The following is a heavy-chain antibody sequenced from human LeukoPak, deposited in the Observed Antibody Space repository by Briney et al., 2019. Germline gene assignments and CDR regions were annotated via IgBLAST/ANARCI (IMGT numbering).Heavy chain of an antibody. CDR3: ARGEGYCSGGSCLVDY. CDR1: GGTFSSYA. J-gene: IGHJ4*02. CDR2: IIPIFGTA. Sequence: ASVKDSCKASGGTFSSYAISWVRQAPGQGLEWMGRIIPIFGTANYAQKFQGRVTITTDESTSTAYMELSSLRSEDTAVYYCARGEGYCSGGSCLVDYWGQGTLVTVSS. D-gene: IGHD2-15*01. V-gene: IGHV1-69*05.